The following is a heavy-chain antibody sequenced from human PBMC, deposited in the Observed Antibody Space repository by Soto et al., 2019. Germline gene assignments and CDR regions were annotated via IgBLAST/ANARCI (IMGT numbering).Heavy chain of an antibody. CDR2: ISAHNGNT. V-gene: IGHV1-18*01. D-gene: IGHD1-1*01. CDR3: ARGRYGDY. Sequence: QVHLVQSGAEVKKPGASVKVSCKGSGYAFTTYGITWVRQAPGQGLEWMGWISAHNGNTNNAQKRQGRVTGTRDTSTSTAHMELRSLRSDDTAVYYCARGRYGDYWGQGALVTASS. CDR1: GYAFTTYG. J-gene: IGHJ4*02.